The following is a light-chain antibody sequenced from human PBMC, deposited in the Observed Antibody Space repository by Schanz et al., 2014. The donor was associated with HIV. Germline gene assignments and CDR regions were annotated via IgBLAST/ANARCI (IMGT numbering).Light chain of an antibody. CDR3: QQYGSLPWT. CDR2: GVS. Sequence: EIVMTQSPATLSVSPGERATLSCRASQSVTHNVAWYQHKPGQAPRLLIYGVSTRATGTPDRFSGSESGTDFTLTISRVEPEDYAVYYCQQYGSLPWTFGQGTKVEVK. CDR1: QSVTHN. V-gene: IGKV3-20*01. J-gene: IGKJ1*01.